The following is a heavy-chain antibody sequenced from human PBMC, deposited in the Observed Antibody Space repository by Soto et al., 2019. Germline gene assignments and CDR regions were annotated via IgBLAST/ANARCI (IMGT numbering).Heavy chain of an antibody. CDR1: GFTFSSYA. J-gene: IGHJ4*02. CDR2: ISGSGGST. D-gene: IGHD3-3*01. CDR3: AKDFEYYDFWSGYHYFDY. V-gene: IGHV3-23*01. Sequence: GGSLRLSCAASGFTFSSYAMSWVRQAPGKGLEWVSAISGSGGSTYYADSVKGRFTISRDNSKNTLYLQMNSLRAEDTAVYYCAKDFEYYDFWSGYHYFDYWGQGTLVTVSS.